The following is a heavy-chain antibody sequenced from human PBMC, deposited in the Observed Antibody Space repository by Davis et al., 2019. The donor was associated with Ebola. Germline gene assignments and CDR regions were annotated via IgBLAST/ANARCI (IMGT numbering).Heavy chain of an antibody. D-gene: IGHD3-22*01. V-gene: IGHV3-21*01. CDR2: ISSSSSYI. CDR3: ARGDSSGFVFDY. Sequence: PGGSLRLSCAASGFTFSSYSMNWVRQAPGKGLEWVSSISSSSSYIYYADSVKGRFTISRDNAKNSLYLQMNSLRAEDTAVYYCARGDSSGFVFDYWGQGTLVTVSS. CDR1: GFTFSSYS. J-gene: IGHJ4*02.